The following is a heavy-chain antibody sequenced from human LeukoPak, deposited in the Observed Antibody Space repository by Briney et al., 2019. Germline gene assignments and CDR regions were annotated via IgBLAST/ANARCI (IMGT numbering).Heavy chain of an antibody. CDR1: GFTFSSYA. D-gene: IGHD3-22*01. CDR2: ISGSGGST. V-gene: IGHV3-23*01. J-gene: IGHJ4*02. CDR3: AKDNFDDSSGYYQSDY. Sequence: PGGSLRLSCAASGFTFSSYAMSWVRQTPGKGLEWVSAISGSGGSTYYADSVKGRFTISRDNSKNTLYLQMNSVRAEDTAVYYCAKDNFDDSSGYYQSDYWGQGTLVTVSS.